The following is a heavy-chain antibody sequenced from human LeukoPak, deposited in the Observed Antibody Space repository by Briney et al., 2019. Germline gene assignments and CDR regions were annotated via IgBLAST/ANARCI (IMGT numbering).Heavy chain of an antibody. CDR1: GDSITNFF. CDR3: ARHIPTTGTVFAL. D-gene: IGHD1-7*01. Sequence: SETLSLTCSVSGDSITNFFWSWIRPTPGRELEWIGFILHSGSSGSTYYSPSLQRRVTMSVDTSRNQFSLKLSSVTAADTAVYYCARHIPTTGTVFALWGQGTMVIFSS. V-gene: IGHV4-59*08. CDR2: ILHSGSSGST. J-gene: IGHJ3*01.